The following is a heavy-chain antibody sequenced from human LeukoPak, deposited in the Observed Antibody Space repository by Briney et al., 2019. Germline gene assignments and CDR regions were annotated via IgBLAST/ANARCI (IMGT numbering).Heavy chain of an antibody. D-gene: IGHD3-9*01. CDR1: GFTFSSYW. Sequence: GGSLRLSCAASGFTFSSYWMSWVRQAPGKGLEWVANIKQDGSEKYYVDSVKGRFTISRDNAKNSLYLQMNSLRAEDTAVYYCARPLHHDILTVDYWGQGTLVTVSS. CDR3: ARPLHHDILTVDY. V-gene: IGHV3-7*01. CDR2: IKQDGSEK. J-gene: IGHJ4*02.